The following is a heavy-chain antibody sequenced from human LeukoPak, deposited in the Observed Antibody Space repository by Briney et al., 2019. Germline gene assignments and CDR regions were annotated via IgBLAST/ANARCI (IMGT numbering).Heavy chain of an antibody. CDR1: GFTFSSYE. CDR2: ISSSGSTI. V-gene: IGHV3-48*03. Sequence: GGSLRLSCAASGFTFSSYEMNWVRQAPGKGLEWVSYISSSGSTIYYADSVKGRFTISRDNAKNSLYLQMNSLRAEDTAVYYCAKAQDYDAFDIWGQGTMVTVSS. CDR3: AKAQDYDAFDI. J-gene: IGHJ3*02. D-gene: IGHD4-11*01.